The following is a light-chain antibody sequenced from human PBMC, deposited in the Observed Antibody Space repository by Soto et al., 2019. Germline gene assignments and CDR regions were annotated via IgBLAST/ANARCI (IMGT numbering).Light chain of an antibody. CDR3: QAYDYSLTASV. J-gene: IGLJ3*02. CDR2: GNR. V-gene: IGLV1-40*01. Sequence: QTVVTQPPSVSGAPGQRVTLSCTGNTSNLGAGYDVHWYQQLPGAAPKLVIFGNRNRPSGVPERFSGSKSGTSASLAITGLQAEDEADYYCQAYDYSLTASVFGGGTKLTV. CDR1: TSNLGAGYD.